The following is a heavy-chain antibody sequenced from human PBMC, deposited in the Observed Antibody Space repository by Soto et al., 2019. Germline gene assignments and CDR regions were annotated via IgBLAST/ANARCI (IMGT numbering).Heavy chain of an antibody. V-gene: IGHV4-39*01. CDR1: GGSISSSSYY. CDR2: IYYSGST. D-gene: IGHD5-18*01. CDR3: ARAGYSYGYDGDYYYGMDV. J-gene: IGHJ6*02. Sequence: SETLSLTCTVSGGSISSSSYYWGWIRQPPGKGLEWVGSIYYSGSTYYNPSLKSRVTISVDTSKNQVSLKLSSVTAADKAVYYCARAGYSYGYDGDYYYGMDVWGQGTTVTV.